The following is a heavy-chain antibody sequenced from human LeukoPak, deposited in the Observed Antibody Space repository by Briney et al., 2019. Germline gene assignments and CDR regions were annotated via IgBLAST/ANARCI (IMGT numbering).Heavy chain of an antibody. J-gene: IGHJ3*02. CDR2: IYYSGST. CDR3: ARPHCSSTNCYAGDAFDI. CDR1: GGSISSGGYY. Sequence: PSETLSLTCTVSGGSISSGGYYWSWIRQHPGKGLEWIGYIYYSGSTYYNPSLKSRVTISVDTSKNQFSLRLSSVTAADTAVYYCARPHCSSTNCYAGDAFDIWGQGTVVTVSS. D-gene: IGHD2-2*01. V-gene: IGHV4-31*03.